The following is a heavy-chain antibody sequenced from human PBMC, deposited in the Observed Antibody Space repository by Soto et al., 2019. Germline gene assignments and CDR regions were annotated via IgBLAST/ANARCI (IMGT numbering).Heavy chain of an antibody. CDR3: AREGGTIFGPVAFDI. D-gene: IGHD3-3*01. Sequence: SETLSLTCTVSGGSIRSYYWSWIRQPPGKGLEWIGYIYYSGSTNYNPSLKSRVTISVDTSKNQFSLKLSSVTAADTAVYYCAREGGTIFGPVAFDIWGQGTMVTVSS. J-gene: IGHJ3*02. V-gene: IGHV4-59*01. CDR1: GGSIRSYY. CDR2: IYYSGST.